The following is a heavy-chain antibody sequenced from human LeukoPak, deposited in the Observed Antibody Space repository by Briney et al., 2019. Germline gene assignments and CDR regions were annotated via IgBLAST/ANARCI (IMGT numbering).Heavy chain of an antibody. CDR3: ARRPIAAAGFDY. J-gene: IGHJ4*02. V-gene: IGHV4-34*01. CDR2: INHSGST. CDR1: GGSFSGYY. Sequence: SETLSLTCAVHGGSFSGYYWSWIRQPPGKGLEWIGEINHSGSTNYNPSRKSRVTISVDTSKNQFSLKLSSVTAADTAVYYCARRPIAAAGFDYWGQGTLVTVSS. D-gene: IGHD6-13*01.